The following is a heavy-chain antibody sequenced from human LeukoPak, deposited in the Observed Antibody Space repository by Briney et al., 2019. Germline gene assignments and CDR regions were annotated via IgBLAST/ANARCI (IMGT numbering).Heavy chain of an antibody. Sequence: PGGSLRLSCAASGFTFSDYYWSWIRQPPGKGLEWIGEINHSGSTNYNPSLKSRVTISVDTSKNQFSLKLSSVTAADTAVYYCARASLLGYYYYGMDVWGQGTTVTVSS. J-gene: IGHJ6*02. CDR1: GFTFSDYY. CDR2: INHSGST. CDR3: ARASLLGYYYYGMDV. V-gene: IGHV4-34*01. D-gene: IGHD2-2*01.